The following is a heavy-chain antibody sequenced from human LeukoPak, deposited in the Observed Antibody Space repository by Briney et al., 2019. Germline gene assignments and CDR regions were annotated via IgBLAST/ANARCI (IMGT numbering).Heavy chain of an antibody. J-gene: IGHJ2*01. D-gene: IGHD6-13*01. V-gene: IGHV3-21*04. CDR1: GFTFSSYS. CDR2: ISSSSTYI. Sequence: GGSLRLSCAASGFTFSSYSMKWVRQAPGKGLEWVSSISSSSTYIYYADSVKGRFTISRDNAKYSLYLQMSSLRAEDTAVYYCAKAIAAPVWYFDLWGRGTLVTVSS. CDR3: AKAIAAPVWYFDL.